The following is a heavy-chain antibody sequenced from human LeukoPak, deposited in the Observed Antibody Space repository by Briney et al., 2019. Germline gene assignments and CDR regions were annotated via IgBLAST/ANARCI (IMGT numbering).Heavy chain of an antibody. CDR2: INHSGST. CDR3: ARHTTAAGTFDY. J-gene: IGHJ4*02. CDR1: GGSFSGYY. D-gene: IGHD6-13*01. V-gene: IGHV4-34*01. Sequence: SETLSLTCAVYGGSFSGYYWSWIRQPPGKGLGWIGEINHSGSTNYNPSLKSRVTISVDTSKNQFSLKLSSVTAADTAVYYCARHTTAAGTFDYWGQGTLVTVSS.